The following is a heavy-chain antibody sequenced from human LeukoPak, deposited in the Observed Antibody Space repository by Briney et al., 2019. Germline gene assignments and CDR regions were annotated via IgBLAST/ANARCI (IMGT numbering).Heavy chain of an antibody. CDR3: ARVQAYSDAFDI. J-gene: IGHJ3*02. Sequence: PGGTLRLSCAASGFTFNTYDMSWVRQAPGKGLEWVANIKQDGSEKYYVDSVKGRFTISRDNAKNSLYLQMNSLRAEDTAVYYCARVQAYSDAFDIWGQGTMVTVSS. D-gene: IGHD4-11*01. CDR1: GFTFNTYD. CDR2: IKQDGSEK. V-gene: IGHV3-7*01.